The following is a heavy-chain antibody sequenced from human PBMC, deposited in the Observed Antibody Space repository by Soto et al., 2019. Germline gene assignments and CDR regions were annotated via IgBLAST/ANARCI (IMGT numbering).Heavy chain of an antibody. CDR1: GLILRTYA. J-gene: IGHJ4*02. Sequence: PGGSLRLSCAASGLILRTYAMHWVRQAPGKGLEWVAVISSDGSEEYYADSVKGRFTISRDNSNSKMVLEMTNLRADDTALYYCAREAIAAAGPLDHWGPGTLVTVSS. CDR3: AREAIAAAGPLDH. V-gene: IGHV3-33*01. D-gene: IGHD6-13*01. CDR2: ISSDGSEE.